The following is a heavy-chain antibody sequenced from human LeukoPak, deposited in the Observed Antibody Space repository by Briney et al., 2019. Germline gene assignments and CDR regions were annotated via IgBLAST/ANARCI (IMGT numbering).Heavy chain of an antibody. CDR2: ISNSGSTI. Sequence: PGGSLRLSCAASGFTFSDYYMSWIRQAPGKGLEWVSYISNSGSTIYYADSVKGRFTISRDNAKNSLYLQMNSLSAEDTAVYYCARDQSYYGSGSPMNVWGKGTTVTVSS. J-gene: IGHJ6*04. V-gene: IGHV3-11*04. D-gene: IGHD3-10*01. CDR1: GFTFSDYY. CDR3: ARDQSYYGSGSPMNV.